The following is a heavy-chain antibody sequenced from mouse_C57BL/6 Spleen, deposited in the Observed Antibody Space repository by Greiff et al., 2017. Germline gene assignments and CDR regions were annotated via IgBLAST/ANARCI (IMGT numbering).Heavy chain of an antibody. CDR1: GYTFTSYW. Sequence: QVQLQQPGAELVKPGASVKMSCKASGYTFTSYWITWVKQRPGQGLEWIGDIYPGSGSTNYNEKFKSKATLTVDTSSSTAYMQLSRLTSEDSAVYYCARRGYYGSSYVDWYFDVWGTGTTVTVSS. CDR3: ARRGYYGSSYVDWYFDV. D-gene: IGHD1-1*01. V-gene: IGHV1-55*01. J-gene: IGHJ1*03. CDR2: IYPGSGST.